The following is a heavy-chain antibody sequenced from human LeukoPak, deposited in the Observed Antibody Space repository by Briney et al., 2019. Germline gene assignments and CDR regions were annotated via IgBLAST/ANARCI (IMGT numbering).Heavy chain of an antibody. CDR1: GFTFDDYA. D-gene: IGHD4-17*01. CDR2: ISWNSGSI. V-gene: IGHV3-9*01. J-gene: IGHJ4*02. CDR3: AKDSSRSENYGAFDY. Sequence: GGSLRLSCAASGFTFDDYAMHWVRQAPGKGLEWVSGISWNSGSIGYADSVKGRFIISRDNAKNSLYLQMNSLRAEDTALYYCAKDSSRSENYGAFDYWGQGTLVTVSS.